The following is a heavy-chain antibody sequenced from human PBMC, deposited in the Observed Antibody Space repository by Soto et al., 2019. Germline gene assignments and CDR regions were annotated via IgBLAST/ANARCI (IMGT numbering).Heavy chain of an antibody. D-gene: IGHD1-1*01. J-gene: IGHJ4*02. Sequence: TLSLTCSVSGVSISTYYWSWLRQPAGKGLEWIGRIYASGSTNYNPSLKSRVTMSVATSKNQFSLKLTSVTAADTATYYCARGGMVIIPTATAFDYWGQGTLVTVCS. CDR1: GVSISTYY. V-gene: IGHV4-4*07. CDR2: IYASGST. CDR3: ARGGMVIIPTATAFDY.